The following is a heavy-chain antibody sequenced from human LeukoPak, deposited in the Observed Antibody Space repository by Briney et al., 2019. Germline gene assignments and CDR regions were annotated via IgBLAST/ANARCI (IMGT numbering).Heavy chain of an antibody. Sequence: GRSLRLSCAASGFTFGTYAIHWLRQAPGKGLEWVSSISSSSSYIYYADSVKGRFTISRDNAKNSLYLQMNSLRAEDTAVYYCAKLGSGWYKIDGWFDPWGQGTLVTVSS. CDR1: GFTFGTYA. V-gene: IGHV3-21*04. J-gene: IGHJ5*02. CDR3: AKLGSGWYKIDGWFDP. D-gene: IGHD6-19*01. CDR2: ISSSSSYI.